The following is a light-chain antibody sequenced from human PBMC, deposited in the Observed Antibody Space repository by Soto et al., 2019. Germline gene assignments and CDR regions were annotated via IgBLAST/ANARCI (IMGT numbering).Light chain of an antibody. CDR3: HQYYTWPRT. V-gene: IGKV3-15*01. CDR2: GAS. CDR1: QTVTTD. Sequence: EIVMTQSPVTLSVSPGYRATLSCRASQTVTTDLAWYQQKPGQAPRLVIHGASTGATDFPARFSGSGSGTEFTLTISSLQSEDIAVYYCHQYYTWPRTFGQGTKVDIK. J-gene: IGKJ1*01.